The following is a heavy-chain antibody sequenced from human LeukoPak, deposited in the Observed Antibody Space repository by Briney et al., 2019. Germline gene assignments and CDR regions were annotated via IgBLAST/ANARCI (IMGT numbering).Heavy chain of an antibody. CDR3: AKDGPNYGPGSSDY. V-gene: IGHV3-21*04. Sequence: GGSLRLSCAASGFTFSNYNFYWVRQAPGKGLEWVSSISSTSSYIYYADSVKGRFTISRDNAKNSLYLQMNSLRAEDTAIYYCAKDGPNYGPGSSDYWGRGTLVTVSS. CDR1: GFTFSNYN. J-gene: IGHJ4*02. CDR2: ISSTSSYI. D-gene: IGHD3-10*01.